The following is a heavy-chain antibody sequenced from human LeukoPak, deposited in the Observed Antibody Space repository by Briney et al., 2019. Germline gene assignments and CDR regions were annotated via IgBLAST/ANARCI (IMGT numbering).Heavy chain of an antibody. J-gene: IGHJ4*02. CDR3: AGDRYYDDSSVFKLDF. CDR2: INAASGNT. D-gene: IGHD3-22*01. V-gene: IGHV1-3*01. Sequence: ASVKVSCKASGYAFTNYAMHWLHQATGQRLEWVGWINAASGNTKYSQRLQGRITITRDTSANTVYMQLSSLRSEDSAVYYCAGDRYYDDSSVFKLDFWGQGSLVTV. CDR1: GYAFTNYA.